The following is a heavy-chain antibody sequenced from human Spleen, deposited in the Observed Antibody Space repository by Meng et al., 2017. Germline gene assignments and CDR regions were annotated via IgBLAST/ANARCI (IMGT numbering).Heavy chain of an antibody. J-gene: IGHJ6*02. D-gene: IGHD5-12*01. Sequence: SVKVSCKASGGTFSSYTISWVRQAPGQGLEWMGRIIPILGIANYAQKFQGRVTITADKSTSTAYMELSSLRSEDTAVYYCATRSIVATIGGIYYYYYGMDVWGQGTTVTVSS. CDR1: GGTFSSYT. V-gene: IGHV1-69*02. CDR2: IIPILGIA. CDR3: ATRSIVATIGGIYYYYYGMDV.